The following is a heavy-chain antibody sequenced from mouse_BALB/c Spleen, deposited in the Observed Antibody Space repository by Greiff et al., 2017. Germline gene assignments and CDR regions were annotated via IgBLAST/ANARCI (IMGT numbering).Heavy chain of an antibody. CDR2: ISYDGSN. CDR3: ARGADGYYEGDY. Sequence: EVKLMESGPGLVKPSQSLSLTCSVTGYSITSGYYWNWIRQFPGNKLEWMGYISYDGSNNYNPSLKNRISITRDTSKNQFFLKLNSVTTEDTATYYCARGADGYYEGDYWGQGTSVTVSS. V-gene: IGHV3-6*02. J-gene: IGHJ4*01. D-gene: IGHD2-3*01. CDR1: GYSITSGYY.